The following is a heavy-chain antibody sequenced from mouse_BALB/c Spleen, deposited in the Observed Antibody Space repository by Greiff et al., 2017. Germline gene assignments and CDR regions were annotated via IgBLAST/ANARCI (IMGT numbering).Heavy chain of an antibody. V-gene: IGHV3-2*02. J-gene: IGHJ3*01. CDR3: ASYDGYYTWFAY. D-gene: IGHD2-3*01. CDR2: ISYSGST. CDR1: GYSITSDYA. Sequence: EVKLQESGPGLVKPSQSLSLTCTVTGYSITSDYAWNWIRQFPGNKLEWMGYISYSGSTSYNPSLKSRISITRDTSKNQFFLQLNSVTTEDTATYYCASYDGYYTWFAYWGQGTLVTVSA.